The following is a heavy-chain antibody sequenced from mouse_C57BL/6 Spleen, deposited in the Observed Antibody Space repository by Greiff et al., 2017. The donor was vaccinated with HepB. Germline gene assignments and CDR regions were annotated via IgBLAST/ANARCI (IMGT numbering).Heavy chain of an antibody. CDR2: IYPGDGDT. J-gene: IGHJ3*01. Sequence: QVQLKESGAELVKPGASVKISCKASGYAFSSYWMNWVKQRPGKGLEWIGQIYPGDGDTNYNGKFKGKATLTADKSSSTAYMQLSSLTSEDSAVYFCARGDYDVWFAYWGQGTLVTVSA. D-gene: IGHD2-4*01. V-gene: IGHV1-80*01. CDR3: ARGDYDVWFAY. CDR1: GYAFSSYW.